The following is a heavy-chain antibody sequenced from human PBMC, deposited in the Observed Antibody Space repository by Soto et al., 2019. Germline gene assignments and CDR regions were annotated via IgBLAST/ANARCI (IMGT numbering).Heavy chain of an antibody. D-gene: IGHD1-1*01. CDR3: ARDRVGYKVTTTYGMDV. CDR2: ISSSSSYI. J-gene: IGHJ6*02. CDR1: GFTFSSYS. Sequence: PGGSLRLSCAASGFTFSSYSMNWVRQAPGKGLEWVSSISSSSSYIYYADSVKGRFTISRDNAKNSLYLQMNSLRAEDTAVYYCARDRVGYKVTTTYGMDVWGQGTTVTVS. V-gene: IGHV3-21*01.